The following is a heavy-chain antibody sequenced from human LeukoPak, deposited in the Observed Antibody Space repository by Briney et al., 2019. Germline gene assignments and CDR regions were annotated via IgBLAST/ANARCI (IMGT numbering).Heavy chain of an antibody. CDR1: GGSISSGSYY. J-gene: IGHJ4*02. D-gene: IGHD3-10*01. CDR2: IYTSGST. V-gene: IGHV4-61*02. CDR3: AGMVRGAPFDY. Sequence: PSETLSLTCTVSGGSISSGSYYWSWIRQPAGKGLEWIGRIYTSGSTNYNPSLKSRDTISVDTSKSQFSLKLSSVTAADTAVYYCAGMVRGAPFDYWGQGTLVTVSS.